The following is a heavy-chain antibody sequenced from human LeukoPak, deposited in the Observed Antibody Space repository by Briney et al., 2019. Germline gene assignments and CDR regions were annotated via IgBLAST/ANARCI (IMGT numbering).Heavy chain of an antibody. CDR2: TRNKANSYTT. Sequence: HPGGSLRLSCAASGFTFSDHYMDWVRQAPGKGLEWVGRTRNKANSYTTEYAASVKGRFTISRDDSKNSLYLQMNSLKTEDTAVYYCARDRGNDYGYYYYMDVWGKGTTVTISS. D-gene: IGHD4-17*01. CDR1: GFTFSDHY. V-gene: IGHV3-72*01. CDR3: ARDRGNDYGYYYYMDV. J-gene: IGHJ6*03.